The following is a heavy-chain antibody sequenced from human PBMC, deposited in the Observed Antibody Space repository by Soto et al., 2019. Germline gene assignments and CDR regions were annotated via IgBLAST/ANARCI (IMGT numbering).Heavy chain of an antibody. V-gene: IGHV3-30*18. CDR1: GFTFSSYG. Sequence: GGSLRLSCAASGFTFSSYGMHWVRQAPGKGLEWVAVISYDGSNKYYADSVKGRLTISRDNSKNTLYLQMNSLRAEDTAVYYCPNVDPPLPSYYPTDVGRKGTTVHVTS. CDR2: ISYDGSNK. CDR3: PNVDPPLPSYYPTDV. J-gene: IGHJ6*03. D-gene: IGHD1-26*01.